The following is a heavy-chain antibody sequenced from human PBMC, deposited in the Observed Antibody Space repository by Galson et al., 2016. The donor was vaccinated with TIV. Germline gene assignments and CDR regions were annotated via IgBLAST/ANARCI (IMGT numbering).Heavy chain of an antibody. V-gene: IGHV4-31*03. D-gene: IGHD4-11*01. CDR3: ARGGHDYSHSDRLRAPYYYYWYGMDV. CDR2: IYNSGTP. Sequence: TLSLTCSVSGDSISSIGYYWTWVRQYPGKGLEWIGYIYNSGTPYYNPSLRSWVNISVNTSKNHLTLKLNSLSAADTAVYYCARGGHDYSHSDRLRAPYYYYWYGMDVWGQGTTVTVSS. CDR1: GDSISSIGYY. J-gene: IGHJ6*02.